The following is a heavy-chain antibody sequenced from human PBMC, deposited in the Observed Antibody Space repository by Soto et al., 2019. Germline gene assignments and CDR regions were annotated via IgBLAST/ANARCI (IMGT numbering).Heavy chain of an antibody. CDR1: GGSISSGGYY. Sequence: TLSLTCTVSGGSISSGGYYWSWIRQHPGKGLEWIGYIYYSGSTYYNPSLKSRVTISVDTSKNQFSLKLSSVTAADTAVYYCARRMWDDILTGYYWSGFDPWGQGTLVTVSS. CDR2: IYYSGST. CDR3: ARRMWDDILTGYYWSGFDP. J-gene: IGHJ5*02. D-gene: IGHD3-9*01. V-gene: IGHV4-31*03.